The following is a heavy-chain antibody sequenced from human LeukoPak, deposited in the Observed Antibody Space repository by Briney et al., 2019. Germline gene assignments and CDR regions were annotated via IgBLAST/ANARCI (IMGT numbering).Heavy chain of an antibody. Sequence: GGSLRLSCAASGFTFSNYAMTWVRQAPGKGLEWVSYISSSGSTIYYADSVKGRFTISRDNAKNSLYLQMNSLRAEDTAVYYCARVEYDFWSAPTGYFDYWGQGTLVTVSS. D-gene: IGHD3-3*01. J-gene: IGHJ4*02. CDR1: GFTFSNYA. V-gene: IGHV3-48*04. CDR3: ARVEYDFWSAPTGYFDY. CDR2: ISSSGSTI.